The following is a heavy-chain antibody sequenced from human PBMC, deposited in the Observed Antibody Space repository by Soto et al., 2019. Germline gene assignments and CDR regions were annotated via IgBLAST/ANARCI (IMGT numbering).Heavy chain of an antibody. CDR2: ISPGTTYK. Sequence: QVQLVESGGGLVKPGGSLRLSCASSGFPFSDHSMSWIRRSPGKGLEFLSYISPGTTYKNYADSVKGRFTISRDNAKSSLYLQLNGLRAEDTAVYFCSRGGGGGLFDLWGQGTFVTVSS. V-gene: IGHV3-11*06. D-gene: IGHD2-21*01. CDR3: SRGGGGGLFDL. CDR1: GFPFSDHS. J-gene: IGHJ4*02.